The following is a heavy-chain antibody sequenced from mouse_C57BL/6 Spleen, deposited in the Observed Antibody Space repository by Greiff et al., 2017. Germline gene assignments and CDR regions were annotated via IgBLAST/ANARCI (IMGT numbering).Heavy chain of an antibody. Sequence: FQLQQSGAELVKPGASVKMSCKASGYTFTTYPIEWMKQNHGKSLEWIGNFHPYNDDTKYNEKFKGKATLTVEKSSSTVYLELSRLTSDDSAVYYCSRGDDGYSWYFDVWGTGTTVTVSS. CDR2: FHPYNDDT. V-gene: IGHV1-47*01. J-gene: IGHJ1*03. D-gene: IGHD2-3*01. CDR3: SRGDDGYSWYFDV. CDR1: GYTFTTYP.